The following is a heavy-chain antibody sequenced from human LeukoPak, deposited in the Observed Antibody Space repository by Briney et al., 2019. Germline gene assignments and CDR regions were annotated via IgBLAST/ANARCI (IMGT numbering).Heavy chain of an antibody. V-gene: IGHV1-69*13. Sequence: SVKVSCKASGGTFSSYAISWVRQAPGQGLEWMGGIIPIFGTANYAQKFQGRVTITADESTSTAYMELSSLRSEGTAVYYCALGTYCGGDCFLQVDYWGQGTLVTVSS. CDR2: IIPIFGTA. CDR1: GGTFSSYA. CDR3: ALGTYCGGDCFLQVDY. J-gene: IGHJ4*02. D-gene: IGHD2-21*02.